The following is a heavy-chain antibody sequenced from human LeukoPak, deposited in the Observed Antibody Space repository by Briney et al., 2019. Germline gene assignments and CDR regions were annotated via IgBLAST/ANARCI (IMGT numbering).Heavy chain of an antibody. D-gene: IGHD3-9*01. V-gene: IGHV5-51*01. Sequence: AVSMKISCQGSGYSFTDYWNGLVRQMPGKGLESMGIIYAADCDTTYRPSLQGEIIIRAEKSISTVYLQWISLKASDTAMYYCARQSRDGAKNRYYYFDYWGQGTMVTVSS. J-gene: IGHJ4*03. CDR2: IYAADCDT. CDR1: GYSFTDYW. CDR3: ARQSRDGAKNRYYYFDY.